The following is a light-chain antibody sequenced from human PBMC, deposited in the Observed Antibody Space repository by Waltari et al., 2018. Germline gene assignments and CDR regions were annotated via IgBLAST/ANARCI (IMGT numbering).Light chain of an antibody. Sequence: DIQMTHSPSSLSASVGDRSTITYRASQSNSSYLNWYQQKPGKAPKLLIYAASSLQTGVPSRFSGSGSGTDFTLTISSLQPEDFATYYCQQSYSTPPSFGQGTKVEIK. V-gene: IGKV1-39*01. J-gene: IGKJ1*01. CDR3: QQSYSTPPS. CDR1: QSNSSY. CDR2: AAS.